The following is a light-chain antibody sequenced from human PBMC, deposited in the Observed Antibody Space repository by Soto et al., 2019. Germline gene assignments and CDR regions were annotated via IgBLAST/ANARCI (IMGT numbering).Light chain of an antibody. V-gene: IGKV3D-7*01. CDR3: QQDYTRFT. CDR2: GAS. CDR1: QRVSSSY. Sequence: PGERVTLSCRASQRVSSSYLTWYQQKPGQAPRLLIYGASTRATSIPARFSGSGSGTDFTLTISSLQPEDFAVYYCQQDYTRFTFGPGTKVDIK. J-gene: IGKJ3*01.